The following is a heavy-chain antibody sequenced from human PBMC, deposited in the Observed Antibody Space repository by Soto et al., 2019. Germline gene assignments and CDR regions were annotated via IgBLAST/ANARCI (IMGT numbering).Heavy chain of an antibody. J-gene: IGHJ3*02. D-gene: IGHD3-10*01. CDR2: TIPVFNTA. CDR3: ARGVYGSGNYYTGPSAFDI. V-gene: IGHV1-69*06. CDR1: GGTLSDHG. Sequence: QVQLEQSGAEVKKPGSSVTISFKSSGGTLSDHGVSWLRQAPGQGLEWVGGTIPVFNTAKYAPKFQGRVTIEADKSTNIAYMELGSLRSDDTAFYYCARGVYGSGNYYTGPSAFDIWGQGTLVIVSS.